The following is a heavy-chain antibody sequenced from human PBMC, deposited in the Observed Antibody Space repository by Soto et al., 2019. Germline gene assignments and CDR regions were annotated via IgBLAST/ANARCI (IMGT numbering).Heavy chain of an antibody. CDR3: AIDLIVVVPAARDYYYGMDV. J-gene: IGHJ6*02. V-gene: IGHV1-69*01. CDR1: GGTFSSYA. Sequence: QVQLVQSGAEVKKPGSSVKVSCKASGGTFSSYAISWVRQAPGQGLEWMGGIIPIFGTANYAQKFQGRVTITADETTSTAYMELSSLRSDDTAVYYCAIDLIVVVPAARDYYYGMDVWGQGTTVTVSS. D-gene: IGHD2-2*01. CDR2: IIPIFGTA.